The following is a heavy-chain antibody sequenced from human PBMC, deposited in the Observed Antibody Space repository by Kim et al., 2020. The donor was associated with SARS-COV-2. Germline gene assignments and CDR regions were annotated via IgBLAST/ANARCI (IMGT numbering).Heavy chain of an antibody. CDR1: GGSFSGYY. J-gene: IGHJ6*02. CDR2: INHSGST. D-gene: IGHD5-18*01. Sequence: SETLSLTCAVYGGSFSGYYWRWIRQPPGKGLEWIGEINHSGSTNYNPSLKRRVTISVDTSKNQFSLKLSSVTAADTAVYYCAILLVDTAMVRGDYYYYGMDVGCQGITVTGSS. V-gene: IGHV4-34*01. CDR3: AILLVDTAMVRGDYYYYGMDV.